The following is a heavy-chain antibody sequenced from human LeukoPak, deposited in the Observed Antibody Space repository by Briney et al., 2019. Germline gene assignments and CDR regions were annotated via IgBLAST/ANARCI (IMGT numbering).Heavy chain of an antibody. CDR2: ISYDGNKK. J-gene: IGHJ4*02. Sequence: PGGSLRLSCAASGFTVGSSYMNWVRQAPAKGLEWVALISYDGNKKYFADSVKGRFTISRDNSKNTLYLQMNSLRTEDTAVYYCVPPRIASVDYWGQGTLVTVSS. CDR3: VPPRIASVDY. D-gene: IGHD6-25*01. CDR1: GFTVGSSY. V-gene: IGHV3-30-3*01.